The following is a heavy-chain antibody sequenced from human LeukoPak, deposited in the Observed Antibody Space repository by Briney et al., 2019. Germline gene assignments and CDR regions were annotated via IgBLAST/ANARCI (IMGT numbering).Heavy chain of an antibody. CDR1: GYTLNVFF. Sequence: ASVKVSCKASGYTLNVFFMQWVRQAPGQGLEWMGWINPNSADTNYAQRFQGRVTMTLDTSNSAAYMELTSLTPDDTAMYYCASGRGSGTLRWGQGTLVTVSS. CDR2: INPNSADT. CDR3: ASGRGSGTLR. J-gene: IGHJ4*02. V-gene: IGHV1-2*02. D-gene: IGHD1-26*01.